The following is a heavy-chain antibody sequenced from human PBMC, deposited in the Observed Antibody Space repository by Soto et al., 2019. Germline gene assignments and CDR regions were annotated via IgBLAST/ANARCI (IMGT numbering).Heavy chain of an antibody. Sequence: PSETLSLTCTVSGGSIGSYYWNWIRQPPGKGLEWIGYIYNSGSINYNPSLKSRVTISVDTSKNQFSLKLSSVTAADTAVYYCARGGSLSQGMDVWGQGTTVTVSS. V-gene: IGHV4-59*12. CDR3: ARGGSLSQGMDV. CDR2: IYNSGSI. CDR1: GGSIGSYY. D-gene: IGHD1-26*01. J-gene: IGHJ6*02.